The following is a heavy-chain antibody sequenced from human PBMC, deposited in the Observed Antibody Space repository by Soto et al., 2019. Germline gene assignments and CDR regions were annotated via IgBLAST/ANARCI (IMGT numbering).Heavy chain of an antibody. CDR3: AKGLGYCTNGVCSRHYYYGMDV. D-gene: IGHD2-8*01. J-gene: IGHJ6*02. V-gene: IGHV3-23*01. Sequence: PGGSLRLSCAASGFTFSSYAMSWVRQAPGKGLEWVSAISGSGGSTYYADSVKGRFTISRDNSKNTLYLQMNSLRAEDTAVYYCAKGLGYCTNGVCSRHYYYGMDVWGQGTTVTVSS. CDR1: GFTFSSYA. CDR2: ISGSGGST.